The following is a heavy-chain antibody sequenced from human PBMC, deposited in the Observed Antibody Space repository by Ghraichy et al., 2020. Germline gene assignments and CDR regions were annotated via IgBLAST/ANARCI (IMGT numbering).Heavy chain of an antibody. CDR2: VYFTGAT. V-gene: IGHV4-39*01. CDR1: GGSISSSYF. D-gene: IGHD1-1*01. CDR3: ANRVAGIGAAFDD. Sequence: GSLRLSCSVSGGSISSSYFWGWFRQSPGKGLEWIGSVYFTGATYFNPSLESRLTMSVDTSKNEITLSLKSVTAADTGVYYCANRVAGIGAAFDDWGQGTLVTVSS. J-gene: IGHJ4*02.